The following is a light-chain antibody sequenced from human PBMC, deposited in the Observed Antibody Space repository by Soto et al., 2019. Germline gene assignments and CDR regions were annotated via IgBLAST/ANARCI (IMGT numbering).Light chain of an antibody. Sequence: DIQMTQSPSSLSASVGDRVTITCRASQTIPRYLNWYQQQSGRAPKLLISAASSLQSGVPSRFNGSRSGTDFTFTINTLQPEDSATYYCQQTYTTPWTFGQGTKVDIK. J-gene: IGKJ1*01. CDR1: QTIPRY. CDR2: AAS. V-gene: IGKV1-39*01. CDR3: QQTYTTPWT.